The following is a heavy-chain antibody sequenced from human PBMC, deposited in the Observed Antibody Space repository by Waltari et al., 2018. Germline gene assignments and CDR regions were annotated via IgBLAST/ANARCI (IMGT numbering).Heavy chain of an antibody. D-gene: IGHD5-18*01. CDR2: ITGNGGNT. CDR1: GFTFNNYA. V-gene: IGHV3-23*01. Sequence: EVQLLESGGDFAQPGGSLRLSCTASGFTFNNYAMNWVRQAPGKGLEWVSSITGNGGNTYYADSVDGRFTISRDNPKNTLYLEMTSLRTEDTADYFCAKDERSSTSQAYSFDVWGQGTMVTVSS. CDR3: AKDERSSTSQAYSFDV. J-gene: IGHJ3*01.